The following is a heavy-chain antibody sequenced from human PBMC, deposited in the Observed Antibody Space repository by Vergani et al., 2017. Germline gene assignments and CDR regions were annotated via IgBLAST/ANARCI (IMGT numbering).Heavy chain of an antibody. CDR3: ARQAVIAAAGTADYYYGMDV. V-gene: IGHV4-59*04. D-gene: IGHD6-13*01. CDR1: GGSISSYY. J-gene: IGHJ6*02. CDR2: IYYSGST. Sequence: QVQLQESGPGLVKPSETLSLTCTVSGGSISSYYWSWIRQPPGKGLEWIGYIYYSGSTYYNPSLKSRVTISVDTSKNQFSLKLSSVTAADTAVYYCARQAVIAAAGTADYYYGMDVWGQGTTVTVSS.